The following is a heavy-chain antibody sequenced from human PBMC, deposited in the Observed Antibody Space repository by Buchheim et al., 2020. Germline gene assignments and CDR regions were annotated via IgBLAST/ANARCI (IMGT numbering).Heavy chain of an antibody. Sequence: QVQLQQWGAGLLKPSETLSLTCAVYGGSFSGYYWSWIRQPPGKGLEWIGEINDSGSTNYNPSLKSRVTISVDTSKNQFSLKLSSVTAADTAVYYCARGPPYYYGSGSYFVRWGQGTL. V-gene: IGHV4-34*01. J-gene: IGHJ4*02. D-gene: IGHD3-10*01. CDR3: ARGPPYYYGSGSYFVR. CDR1: GGSFSGYY. CDR2: INDSGST.